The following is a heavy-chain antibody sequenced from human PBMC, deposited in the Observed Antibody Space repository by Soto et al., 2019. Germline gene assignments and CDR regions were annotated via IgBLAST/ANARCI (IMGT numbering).Heavy chain of an antibody. Sequence: PGESLKISCKGSGYSFTSYWIGWVRQMPGKGLEWMGIIYPGDSDTRYSPSFQGQVTISADKSISTAYLQWSSLKASDTAMYYCARCRVVYDGSARDNDPFDYWGQGTLVTVSS. J-gene: IGHJ4*02. D-gene: IGHD2-8*02. V-gene: IGHV5-51*01. CDR1: GYSFTSYW. CDR2: IYPGDSDT. CDR3: ARCRVVYDGSARDNDPFDY.